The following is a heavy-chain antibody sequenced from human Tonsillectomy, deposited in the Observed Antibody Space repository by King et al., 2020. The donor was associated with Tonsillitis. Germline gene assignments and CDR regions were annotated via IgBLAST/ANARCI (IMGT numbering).Heavy chain of an antibody. Sequence: QVQLQQWGAGLLKPSETLSLTCAVYGGSFSGYYWSWIRQPPGKGLEWIGEINHSGSTNYNPSLKSRVTISVDTSKNQFSLKLSSVTAADPAVYYCAGGVRGHVGVYYYGLDVWGQGTTVTVSS. D-gene: IGHD3-3*01. CDR2: INHSGST. CDR1: GGSFSGYY. J-gene: IGHJ6*02. CDR3: AGGVRGHVGVYYYGLDV. V-gene: IGHV4-34*01.